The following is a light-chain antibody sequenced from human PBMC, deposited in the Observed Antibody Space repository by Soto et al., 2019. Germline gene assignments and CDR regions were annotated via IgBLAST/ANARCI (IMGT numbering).Light chain of an antibody. CDR1: QSVSSN. CDR2: GAS. Sequence: EIVMTQSPATLSVSPGERATLSCRASQSVSSNLAWYQQKPGQAPRLLIYGASTRATGIPARFSGSGSETEFTLTISSLQPEDFAVYFCHQDFNLPWTFGQGTKVDIK. V-gene: IGKV3-15*01. J-gene: IGKJ1*01. CDR3: HQDFNLPWT.